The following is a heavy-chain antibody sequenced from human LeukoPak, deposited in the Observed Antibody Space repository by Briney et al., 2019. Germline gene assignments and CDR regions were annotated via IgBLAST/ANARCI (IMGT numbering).Heavy chain of an antibody. Sequence: GGSLRLSCAASGFTVSSNYMSWVRQAPGKGLEWVSVIYRCDGTYYADSVKGRFTISRDNSKNTLYPQMNSLRAEDTAVYYCARDNSGPAYWGQGTLVTVSS. CDR1: GFTVSSNY. V-gene: IGHV3-53*01. CDR3: ARDNSGPAY. D-gene: IGHD5-12*01. J-gene: IGHJ4*02. CDR2: IYRCDGT.